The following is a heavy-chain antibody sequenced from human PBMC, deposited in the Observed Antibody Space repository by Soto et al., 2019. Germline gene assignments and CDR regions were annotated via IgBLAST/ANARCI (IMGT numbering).Heavy chain of an antibody. D-gene: IGHD2-21*02. Sequence: SVKVSFKASGGTFSSYAISWVRQAPGQGLEWMGGIIPIFGTANYAQKFQGRVTITADESTSTAYMELSSLRSEDTAVYYCARDKAYCGGDCYPPGFDYWGQGTLVTVSS. CDR2: IIPIFGTA. CDR1: GGTFSSYA. J-gene: IGHJ4*02. CDR3: ARDKAYCGGDCYPPGFDY. V-gene: IGHV1-69*13.